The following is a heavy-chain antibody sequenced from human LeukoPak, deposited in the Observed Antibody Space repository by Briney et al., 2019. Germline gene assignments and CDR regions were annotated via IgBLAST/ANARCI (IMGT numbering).Heavy chain of an antibody. CDR2: FDPEDGET. J-gene: IGHJ6*02. V-gene: IGHV1-24*01. D-gene: IGHD3-22*01. CDR3: ATVAIVVPFGMDV. Sequence: GPSVKVSCKVSGYTLTELSMHWVRQAPGKGLEWMGDFDPEDGETIYAQKFKGRVTMTEDTSTDTAYMELSSLRSEDTAVYYCATVAIVVPFGMDVWGQGTTVTVSS. CDR1: GYTLTELS.